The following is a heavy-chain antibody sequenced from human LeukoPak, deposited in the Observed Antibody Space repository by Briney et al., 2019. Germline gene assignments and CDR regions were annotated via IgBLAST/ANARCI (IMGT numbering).Heavy chain of an antibody. Sequence: PGGSLRLSCAASGFTFSSYAMHWVRQAPGKGLEWVAVISYDGSNKYYADSVKGRFTISRDNSKNTLYLQMNSLRAEDTAVYYCAKDSVRVEYYYDSSGYYPDYWGQGTLVTVSS. V-gene: IGHV3-30*04. CDR2: ISYDGSNK. J-gene: IGHJ4*02. D-gene: IGHD3-22*01. CDR1: GFTFSSYA. CDR3: AKDSVRVEYYYDSSGYYPDY.